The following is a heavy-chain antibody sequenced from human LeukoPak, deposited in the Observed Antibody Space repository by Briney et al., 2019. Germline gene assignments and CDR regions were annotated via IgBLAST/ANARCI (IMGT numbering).Heavy chain of an antibody. J-gene: IGHJ6*03. CDR2: IFTSGST. Sequence: SETLSLTCTVSGGSIGSGPYYWTWIRQPSGKGLEWLGRIFTSGSTNYKSSLKSRVTISLDTSKNQFSLRLSSVTAADTAVYYCARTYSGSYYSYYYYYMDVWGKGTTVTVSS. D-gene: IGHD1-26*01. V-gene: IGHV4-61*02. CDR1: GGSIGSGPYY. CDR3: ARTYSGSYYSYYYYYMDV.